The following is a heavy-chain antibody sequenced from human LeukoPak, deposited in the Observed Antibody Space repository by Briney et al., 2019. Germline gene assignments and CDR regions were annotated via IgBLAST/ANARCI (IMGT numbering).Heavy chain of an antibody. J-gene: IGHJ4*02. CDR3: ARASLGATAGQFDY. V-gene: IGHV4-59*01. Sequence: SETLSLTCAVYGGSFSGYYWSWIRQPPGKGLEWIGYLYYSGNTNYNPSLKSRVTISVDTSKNQFSLKLSSVTAADTAVYYCARASLGATAGQFDYWGQGTLVTVSS. CDR2: LYYSGNT. D-gene: IGHD6-13*01. CDR1: GGSFSGYY.